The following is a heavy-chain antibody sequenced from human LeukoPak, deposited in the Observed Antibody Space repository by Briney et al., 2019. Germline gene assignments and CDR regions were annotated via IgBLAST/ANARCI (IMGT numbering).Heavy chain of an antibody. CDR1: GFTFSSYG. CDR3: ARVGLYDFWSGYPGHDAFDI. Sequence: GGPLRLSCAASGFTFSSYGMHWVRQAPGKGLEWVAVIWYDGSNKYYADSVKGRFTISRDNSKNTLYLQMNSLRAEDTAVYYCARVGLYDFWSGYPGHDAFDIWGQGTMVTVSS. J-gene: IGHJ3*02. D-gene: IGHD3-3*01. CDR2: IWYDGSNK. V-gene: IGHV3-33*01.